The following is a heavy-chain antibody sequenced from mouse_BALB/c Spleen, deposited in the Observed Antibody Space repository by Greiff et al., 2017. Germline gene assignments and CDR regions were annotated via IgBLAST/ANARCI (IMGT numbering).Heavy chain of an antibody. Sequence: VQLQQPGAELVKPGTSVKLSCKASGYNFTSYWINWVKLRPGQGLEWIGDIYPGSGSTNYNEKFKSKATLTVDTSSSTAYMQLSSLASEDSALYYCARGWLLRYFDVWGAGTTVTVSS. J-gene: IGHJ1*01. CDR1: GYNFTSYW. V-gene: IGHV1-55*01. CDR3: ARGWLLRYFDV. D-gene: IGHD2-3*01. CDR2: IYPGSGST.